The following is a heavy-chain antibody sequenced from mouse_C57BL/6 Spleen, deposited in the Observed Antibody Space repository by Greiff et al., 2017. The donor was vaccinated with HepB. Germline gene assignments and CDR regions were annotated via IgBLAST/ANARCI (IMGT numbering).Heavy chain of an antibody. D-gene: IGHD4-1*01. CDR2: IYPGSGST. J-gene: IGHJ1*03. CDR3: ARWDDELDWDFDV. V-gene: IGHV1-55*01. Sequence: QVQLQQPGAELVKPGASVKMSCKASGYTFTSYWITWVKQRPGQGLEWIGDIYPGSGSTNYNEKFKSKATLTVDTSSSTAYMQLSSLTSEDSAVYYCARWDDELDWDFDVWGTGTTVTVSS. CDR1: GYTFTSYW.